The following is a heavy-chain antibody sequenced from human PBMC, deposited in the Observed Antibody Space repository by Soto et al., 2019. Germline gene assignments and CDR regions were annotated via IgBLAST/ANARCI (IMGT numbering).Heavy chain of an antibody. CDR2: IYHSGST. Sequence: PSETLSLTCAVSGYSISSGYYWGWIRRPPGKGLEWIGSIYHSGSTHYNPSLKSRVTISVDTSKNQFSLKLSSVTAADTAVYYCARRITMVRGVPLFHDYWGQGTLVTVSS. CDR3: ARRITMVRGVPLFHDY. D-gene: IGHD3-10*01. CDR1: GYSISSGYY. J-gene: IGHJ4*02. V-gene: IGHV4-38-2*01.